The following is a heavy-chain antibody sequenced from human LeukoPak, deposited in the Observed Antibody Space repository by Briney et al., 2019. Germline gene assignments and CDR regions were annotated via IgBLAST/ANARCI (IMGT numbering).Heavy chain of an antibody. CDR3: ARERRVSYVDY. D-gene: IGHD5-18*01. CDR2: INH. J-gene: IGHJ4*02. CDR1: GGSFSGYY. Sequence: SETLSLTCAVYGGSFSGYYWSWIRQPPGKGLEWIGEINHNYNPSLKSRVTISKDTSKSQFFLSLSSVTAADTAVYYCARERRVSYVDYWGQGTLVTVSS. V-gene: IGHV4-34*01.